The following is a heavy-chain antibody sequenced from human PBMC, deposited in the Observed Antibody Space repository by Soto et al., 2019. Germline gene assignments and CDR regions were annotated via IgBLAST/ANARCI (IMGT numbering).Heavy chain of an antibody. CDR2: ISYDGSNK. CDR1: GFTFSSYG. V-gene: IGHV3-30*18. CDR3: AKEAGEYCSGGSCYHMDV. J-gene: IGHJ6*03. D-gene: IGHD2-15*01. Sequence: QVQLVESGGGVVQPGRSLRLSCAASGFTFSSYGMHWVRQAPGKGLEWVAVISYDGSNKYYADSVKGRCTISRDNSKNTLYLQMNSLRAEDTAVYYCAKEAGEYCSGGSCYHMDVWGQGTTVTASS.